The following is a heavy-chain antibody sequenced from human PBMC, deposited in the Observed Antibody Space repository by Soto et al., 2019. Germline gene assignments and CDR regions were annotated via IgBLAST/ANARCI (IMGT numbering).Heavy chain of an antibody. D-gene: IGHD1-26*01. CDR2: ISGDGNDK. CDR3: VQGASTAHQPLDS. CDR1: GFIFRKFG. J-gene: IGHJ4*02. Sequence: QVQLVESGGGVVQPGRSLRLSCAASGFIFRKFGLHWFPRAPGKGLEWVATISGDGNDKYYPESMKGRFTISRDNFNNTLYLQLKSLRPEDTAVYHCVQGASTAHQPLDSWGQGVLVTVSS. V-gene: IGHV3-30*03.